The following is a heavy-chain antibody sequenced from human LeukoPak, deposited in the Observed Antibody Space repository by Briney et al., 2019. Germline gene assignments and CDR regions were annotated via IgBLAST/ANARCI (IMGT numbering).Heavy chain of an antibody. CDR3: ARVAGSIDY. Sequence: GASVKVSCKASGYTFSTYDINWVRQATGQGLEWMGWTNINSGYTGYAQKFQGRLTITRNTSINTAYVELSSLRSEDTAVYYCARVAGSIDYWGQGTLVTVSS. CDR1: GYTFSTYD. CDR2: TNINSGYT. V-gene: IGHV1-8*03. D-gene: IGHD6-19*01. J-gene: IGHJ4*02.